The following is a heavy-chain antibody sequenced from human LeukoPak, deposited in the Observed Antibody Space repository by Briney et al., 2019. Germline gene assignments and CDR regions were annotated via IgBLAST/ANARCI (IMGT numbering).Heavy chain of an antibody. V-gene: IGHV4-34*01. CDR3: ARRLVVVTTGFDY. CDR1: GGSFSGYY. J-gene: IGHJ4*02. D-gene: IGHD3-22*01. CDR2: INHSGST. Sequence: SETLSLTCAVYGGSFSGYYWSWIRQPPAKGLEWIGEINHSGSTNYNPSLKSRLTISVDTSKNQFSPKLSSVTAADTAVYYCARRLVVVTTGFDYWGQGTLVTVSS.